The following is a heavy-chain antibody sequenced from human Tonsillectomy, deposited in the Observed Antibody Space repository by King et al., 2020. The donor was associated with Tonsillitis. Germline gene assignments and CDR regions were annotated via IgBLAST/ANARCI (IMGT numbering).Heavy chain of an antibody. CDR2: LSYDGNNK. CDR1: GFTFSNYA. Sequence: VQLVESGGGVVQPGRSLRLSCAGSGFTFSNYAMHWVRQAPGKGLEWVAVLSYDGNNKYYADSVKGRFTISRDNSKNKMYVQMNSLRAEDTALYYCARGIAVLDPLESWGQGTLVTASS. V-gene: IGHV3-30*04. CDR3: ARGIAVLDPLES. D-gene: IGHD6-19*01. J-gene: IGHJ4*02.